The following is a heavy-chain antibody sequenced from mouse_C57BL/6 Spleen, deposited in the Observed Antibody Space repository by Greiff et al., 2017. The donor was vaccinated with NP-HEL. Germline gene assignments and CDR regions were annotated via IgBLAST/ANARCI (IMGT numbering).Heavy chain of an antibody. D-gene: IGHD4-1*01. CDR1: GYTFTSYW. CDR3: ARGRTGTWFAY. J-gene: IGHJ3*01. CDR2: IYPGSGST. Sequence: QVQLQQSGAEHVKPGASVKMSCKASGYTFTSYWITWVKQRPGQGLEWIGDIYPGSGSTNYNEKFKSKATLTVDTSSSTAYMQLSSLTSEDSAVYYWARGRTGTWFAYWGQGTLVTVSA. V-gene: IGHV1-55*01.